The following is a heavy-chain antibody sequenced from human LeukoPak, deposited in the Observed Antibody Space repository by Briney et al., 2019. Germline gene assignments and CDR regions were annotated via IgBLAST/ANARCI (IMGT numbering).Heavy chain of an antibody. CDR2: INPSAGST. Sequence: GASVKVSCKASGYTFITYYIHWVRQAPGQGLEWMGIINPSAGSTTYAQKFQGRVTMTRDTSTNTAYMELSRLRSDDTAVYYCARDKSWDCWGQGTLVTVSS. CDR1: GYTFITYY. V-gene: IGHV1-46*01. J-gene: IGHJ4*02. CDR3: ARDKSWDC.